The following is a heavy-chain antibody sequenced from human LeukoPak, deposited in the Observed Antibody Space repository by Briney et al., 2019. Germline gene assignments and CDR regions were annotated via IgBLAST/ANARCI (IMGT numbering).Heavy chain of an antibody. J-gene: IGHJ3*02. Sequence: PSETLSLTCTVSGGPISSYYWSWIRQPPGKGLEGIGYIYYSGSTNYNPSLKSRVTISVDTSKNQFSLKLSSVTAADTAVYYCARDPRHCSSTSCYESAFDIWGQGTMVTVSS. V-gene: IGHV4-59*01. CDR1: GGPISSYY. CDR3: ARDPRHCSSTSCYESAFDI. D-gene: IGHD2-2*01. CDR2: IYYSGST.